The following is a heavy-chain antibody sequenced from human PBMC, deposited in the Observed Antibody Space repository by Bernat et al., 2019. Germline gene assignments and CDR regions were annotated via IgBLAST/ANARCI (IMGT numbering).Heavy chain of an antibody. Sequence: QVLLQESGPGLAKPSETLSLTCTVSGGSISGYYWSWIRQPPGKGLEWIGYIHYSGSTIYNPSLKSRVTISLDTSKNQFSLKLSSVTAADTAVYYCARSPLWPPMAWFDPWGQGTLVTVSS. CDR3: ARSPLWPPMAWFDP. D-gene: IGHD3-10*01. J-gene: IGHJ5*02. CDR1: GGSISGYY. CDR2: IHYSGST. V-gene: IGHV4-59*01.